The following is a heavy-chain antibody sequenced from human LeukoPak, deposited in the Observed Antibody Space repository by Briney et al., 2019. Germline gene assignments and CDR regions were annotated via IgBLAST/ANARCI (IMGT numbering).Heavy chain of an antibody. D-gene: IGHD2-2*01. CDR1: GGTFSSYA. CDR2: IIPIFGTA. Sequence: PMASVKVSCKASGGTFSSYAISWVRQAPGQGLEWMGGIIPIFGTANYAQKFQGRVTITTDESTSTAYMELSSLRSEDTAVYYCARDLLGYCSSTSCYDSSGYWGQGTLVTVSS. V-gene: IGHV1-69*05. CDR3: ARDLLGYCSSTSCYDSSGY. J-gene: IGHJ4*02.